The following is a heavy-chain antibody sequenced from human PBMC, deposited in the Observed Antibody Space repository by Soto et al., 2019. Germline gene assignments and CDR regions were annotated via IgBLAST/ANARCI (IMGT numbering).Heavy chain of an antibody. CDR1: GFSLITSGLG. CDR3: AHRRLKDVSSWGP. D-gene: IGHD6-13*01. J-gene: IGHJ4*02. Sequence: SGPTLVNPTQTLTLTFTFSGFSLITSGLGVGWIRQPPGKALEWLAVIYWDDDERYSPSLRNRLTITKDTSKNQVVLTMTNMEPVDTATYYCAHRRLKDVSSWGPWDKVNLVTVSS. CDR2: IYWDDDE. V-gene: IGHV2-5*02.